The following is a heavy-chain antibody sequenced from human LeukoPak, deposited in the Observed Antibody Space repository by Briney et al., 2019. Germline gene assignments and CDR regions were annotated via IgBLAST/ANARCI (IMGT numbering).Heavy chain of an antibody. Sequence: ASGKVSCKASGYTFTGYYMHWVRQAPGQGLEWMGWINPNSGDTKYSQKFQGRVTMTRDTSISTAYMELSRLRSDDTAVYYCASGDGSRRYYFDYWGQGTLVTVSS. D-gene: IGHD5-24*01. CDR2: INPNSGDT. CDR1: GYTFTGYY. J-gene: IGHJ4*02. CDR3: ASGDGSRRYYFDY. V-gene: IGHV1-2*02.